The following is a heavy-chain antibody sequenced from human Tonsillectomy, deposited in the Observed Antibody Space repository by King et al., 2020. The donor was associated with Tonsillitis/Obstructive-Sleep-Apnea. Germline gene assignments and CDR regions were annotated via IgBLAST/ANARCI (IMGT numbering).Heavy chain of an antibody. CDR3: ARAAQDCSRTSCYYFDY. J-gene: IGHJ4*02. D-gene: IGHD2-2*01. Sequence: QLVQSGAEVKKPGASVKVSCKASGYTFTSYYMHWVRQAPGQGLEWMGIINPSGGSTTYAQKFQGRVTMTRDTSTSTVYMELSSLRSEDTAVYYCARAAQDCSRTSCYYFDYWGQGTLVTVSS. CDR1: GYTFTSYY. V-gene: IGHV1-46*01. CDR2: INPSGGST.